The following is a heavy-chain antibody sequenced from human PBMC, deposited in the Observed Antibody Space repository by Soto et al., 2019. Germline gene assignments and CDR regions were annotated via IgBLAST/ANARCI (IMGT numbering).Heavy chain of an antibody. CDR1: GFTFSNYG. D-gene: IGHD3-3*01. CDR2: IWHDRSNK. CDR3: AKDGLYFDFCRGYYEEPLYGMDV. Sequence: GGSLRLSCAASGFTFSNYGMHWVRQAPNKGLEWVAGIWHDRSNKYHATSVQGRFTISRANSNNTLYLQMNSLRAVDTAVYYCAKDGLYFDFCRGYYEEPLYGMDVWGQGTTVTVSS. V-gene: IGHV3-33*06. J-gene: IGHJ6*02.